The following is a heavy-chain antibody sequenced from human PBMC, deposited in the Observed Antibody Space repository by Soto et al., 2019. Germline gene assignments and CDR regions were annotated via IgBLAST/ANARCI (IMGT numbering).Heavy chain of an antibody. V-gene: IGHV1-69*01. CDR3: AREGYCSGGSCYNFQH. CDR2: IIPIFSTT. J-gene: IGHJ1*01. Sequence: QVQLVQSGAEVKKPGSSVKVSCKAPGGTFSSYAISWVRQAPGQGLEWMGGIIPIFSTTNYAQKFQGRVTLTADESTSTAYMELSSLRSEDTAVYYCAREGYCSGGSCYNFQHWGQGTLVTVSS. D-gene: IGHD2-15*01. CDR1: GGTFSSYA.